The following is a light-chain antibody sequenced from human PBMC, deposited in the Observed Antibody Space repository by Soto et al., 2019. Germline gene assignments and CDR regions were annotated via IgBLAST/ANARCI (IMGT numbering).Light chain of an antibody. CDR1: QSVRKY. CDR2: DAS. J-gene: IGKJ2*01. Sequence: EFVLTQSPATLSLSPGERATLSCRAGQSVRKYLAWYQQKPGQAPRLLIFDASTRATGIPARFSGSGSGTDFTLTISSLEPEDFAVYYCQQRSDWPYTFGQGTKLEIK. V-gene: IGKV3-11*01. CDR3: QQRSDWPYT.